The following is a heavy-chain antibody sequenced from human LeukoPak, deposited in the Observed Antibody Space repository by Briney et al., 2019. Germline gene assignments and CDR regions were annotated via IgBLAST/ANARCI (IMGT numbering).Heavy chain of an antibody. CDR1: GFTFSSYG. CDR2: IRYDGSNK. CDR3: AKTGGPFGVVIIGFDY. Sequence: GGSLRLSCAASGFTFSSYGMHWVRQAPGKGLEWVAFIRYDGSNKYYADSVKGRFTISRANSKNTLYLQMNSLRAEDTAVYYCAKTGGPFGVVIIGFDYWGQGTLVTVSS. J-gene: IGHJ4*02. D-gene: IGHD3-3*01. V-gene: IGHV3-30*02.